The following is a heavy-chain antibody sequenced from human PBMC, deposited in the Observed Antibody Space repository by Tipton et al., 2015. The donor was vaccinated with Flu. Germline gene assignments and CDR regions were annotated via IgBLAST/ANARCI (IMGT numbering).Heavy chain of an antibody. V-gene: IGHV3-15*01. CDR2: IISKVEGGMT. D-gene: IGHD3-10*01. CDR1: GFTFRNAW. CDR3: TARTSGDHYNIGDY. J-gene: IGHJ4*02. Sequence: GSLRLSCAASGFTFRNAWMNWVRQAPGKGLEWVARIISKVEGGMTYYSAPVKGRFTISRDDSKDTLYLQMNSLKIEDTAVYFCTARTSGDHYNIGDYWGQGSLVSVSS.